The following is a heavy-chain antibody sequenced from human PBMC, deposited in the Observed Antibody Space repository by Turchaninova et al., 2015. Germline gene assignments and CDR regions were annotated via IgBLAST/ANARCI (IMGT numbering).Heavy chain of an antibody. Sequence: EVHLVESGGGVVQPGGSVRRSCAASGFTFSSDGMGWVRQAPGKGLEWVSAISGSGGSTYYADSVKGRFTISRDNSKNTLYLQMNSLRAEDTAVYYCAKDSFGYSRALSWGQGTLVTVSS. CDR1: GFTFSSDG. CDR2: ISGSGGST. J-gene: IGHJ4*02. V-gene: IGHV3-23*04. D-gene: IGHD6-13*01. CDR3: AKDSFGYSRALS.